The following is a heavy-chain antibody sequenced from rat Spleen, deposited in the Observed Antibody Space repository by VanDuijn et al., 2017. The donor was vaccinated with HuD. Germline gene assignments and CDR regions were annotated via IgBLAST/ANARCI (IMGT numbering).Heavy chain of an antibody. V-gene: IGHV5S23*01. CDR3: ARQGRYNFDY. D-gene: IGHD1-5*01. Sequence: EVQLVESGGDLIQPGRSLKLSCAASGFTFSNYDMAWVRQAPTKGLEWVASISPSGGSTYYRDSVKGRFTVSRDNAKSTLYLQMDSLRSEDTATYYCARQGRYNFDYWGQGVMVTVSS. CDR2: ISPSGGST. CDR1: GFTFSNYD. J-gene: IGHJ2*01.